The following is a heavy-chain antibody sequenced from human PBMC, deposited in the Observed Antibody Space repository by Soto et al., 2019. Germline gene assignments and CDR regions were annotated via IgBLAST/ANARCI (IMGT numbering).Heavy chain of an antibody. V-gene: IGHV4-4*02. Sequence: QVQLQESGPGLVKPSGTLSLTCAVSGDSISSPKWWTWLRQPPGKGLEWIGDLLHSGTTNYNPSLTXXVTLSVDKPQNQFSLKLTSVTAAATAIYYCAYSSGWYRHDVWGQGTSVTVSS. CDR2: LLHSGTT. D-gene: IGHD6-19*01. CDR1: GDSISSPKW. J-gene: IGHJ3*01. CDR3: AYSSGWYRHDV.